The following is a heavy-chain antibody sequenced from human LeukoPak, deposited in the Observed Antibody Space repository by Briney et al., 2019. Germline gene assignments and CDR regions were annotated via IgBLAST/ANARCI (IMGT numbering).Heavy chain of an antibody. CDR1: GFTFSDPW. Sequence: PGESLRLSCAGSGFTFSDPWMSWVRQAPGKGLGWVGCIKSKTDSGTTEFAAPVKGRFTISRDDSKNTLYLQMNSLRTEDTAVYYCTTDRTYSRFDHWGEGTLVTVSS. CDR3: TTDRTYSRFDH. J-gene: IGHJ4*02. V-gene: IGHV3-15*01. CDR2: IKSKTDSGTT. D-gene: IGHD2-15*01.